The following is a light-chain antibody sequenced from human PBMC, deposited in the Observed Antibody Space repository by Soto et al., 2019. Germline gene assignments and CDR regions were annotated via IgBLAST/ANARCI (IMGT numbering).Light chain of an antibody. CDR1: SRDVGGYNY. CDR3: SSYTSSSSPLYV. CDR2: EFI. V-gene: IGLV2-14*01. Sequence: QSALTQPASVSGSPGQSITISCTGTSRDVGGYNYVSWYQQHPGKAPKLMIYEFINRPSGVSDRFSGSKSGNTASLTISGLQAEDEAEYYCSSYTSSSSPLYVFGTGTQLTVL. J-gene: IGLJ1*01.